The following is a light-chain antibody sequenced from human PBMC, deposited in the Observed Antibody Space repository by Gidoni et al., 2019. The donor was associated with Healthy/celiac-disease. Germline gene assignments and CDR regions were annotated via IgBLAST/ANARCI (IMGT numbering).Light chain of an antibody. CDR2: DAS. J-gene: IGKJ4*01. V-gene: IGKV3-11*01. CDR1: QSVSSY. CDR3: QQRSNWPPALT. Sequence: EIVLTQSPATLSLSPGERATLSCRASQSVSSYLACYQQKPGQAPRLLIYDASNRATGIPARFSGRGSGTDFTLTIRSLEPEDFAVYSCQQRSNWPPALTFGGGTKVEI.